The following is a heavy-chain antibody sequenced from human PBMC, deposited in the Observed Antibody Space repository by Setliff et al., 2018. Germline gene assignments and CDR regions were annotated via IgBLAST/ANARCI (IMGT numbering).Heavy chain of an antibody. J-gene: IGHJ6*03. CDR3: ARHKSNGSGSYPSLYMDV. V-gene: IGHV4-39*01. CDR2: IYYSGST. D-gene: IGHD3-10*01. CDR1: GGSISSGNYY. Sequence: SETLSLTCRVSGGSISSGNYYWGLIRQPPGKGLEWVATIYYSGSTYSNPSIKSRLIISVDAPDNQFSVKLSSVTAADTAVYYCARHKSNGSGSYPSLYMDVWGKGIMVTVSS.